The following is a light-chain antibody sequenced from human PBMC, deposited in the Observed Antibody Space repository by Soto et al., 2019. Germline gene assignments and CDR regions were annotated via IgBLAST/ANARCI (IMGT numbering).Light chain of an antibody. CDR3: QEYSKWPLFT. CDR1: QSVGRN. Sequence: EIVVTQSPGILSVSPGDRATLSCRASQSVGRNLAWYQQKPGQAPTLLIYAASTRATGLPARFSGSGSGTDFPLTISSLQSEHFAVYYCQEYSKWPLFTFGPGTRVDIK. CDR2: AAS. V-gene: IGKV3-15*01. J-gene: IGKJ3*01.